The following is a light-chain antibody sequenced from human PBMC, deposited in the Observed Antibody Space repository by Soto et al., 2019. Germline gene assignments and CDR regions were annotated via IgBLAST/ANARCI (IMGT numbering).Light chain of an antibody. V-gene: IGKV1-8*01. J-gene: IGKJ1*01. Sequence: AIRMTQSPSSLSASTGDRVTITCRASQGISSYLAWYQQKPGKAPKLLIYAASTLQSGVPSRFSGSGSGTDFTLTISCLQPDDFATYYCQQYNNYPRTFGQGTKVDIK. CDR3: QQYNNYPRT. CDR1: QGISSY. CDR2: AAS.